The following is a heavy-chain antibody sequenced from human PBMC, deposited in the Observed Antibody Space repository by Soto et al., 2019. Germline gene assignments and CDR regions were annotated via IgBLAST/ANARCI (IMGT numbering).Heavy chain of an antibody. CDR2: ISSNGGST. V-gene: IGHV3-64D*08. Sequence: GSLSLSCSASGFTFSSYAMHWVRQAPGKVLEYVSTISSNGGSTYYADSVKGRFTISRNNSKNTRYIQMSSLRAEDTAVYYCVKGVTMVREFSNWFDAWGQGTLVTVSS. J-gene: IGHJ5*02. CDR3: VKGVTMVREFSNWFDA. D-gene: IGHD3-10*01. CDR1: GFTFSSYA.